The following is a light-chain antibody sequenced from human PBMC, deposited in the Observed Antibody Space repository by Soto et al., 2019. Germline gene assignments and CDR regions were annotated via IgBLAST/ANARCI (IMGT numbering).Light chain of an antibody. Sequence: QSALAQPASVSASPGQSITISCTGTSSDVGNYNLVSWYQQHPGKAPKLIIYEGSKRPSGVSWRFSGSKSGNTASLTISGLQAEDEADYYCCSYAGGSTYVFGTGTKLTVL. J-gene: IGLJ1*01. CDR1: SSDVGNYNL. CDR3: CSYAGGSTYV. CDR2: EGS. V-gene: IGLV2-23*01.